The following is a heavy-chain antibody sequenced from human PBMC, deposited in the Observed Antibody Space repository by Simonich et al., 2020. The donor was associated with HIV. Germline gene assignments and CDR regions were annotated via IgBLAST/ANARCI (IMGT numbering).Heavy chain of an antibody. D-gene: IGHD2-2*01. CDR3: ARGFYQRLYYFDY. CDR1: GGSFSGYY. V-gene: IGHV4-34*01. CDR2: INHSGST. J-gene: IGHJ4*02. Sequence: QVQLQQWGAGLLKPSETLSLTCAVYGGSFSGYYWGCIRQPPGNGLEWIWEINHSGSTNYNPSLKCRVTISVYTSKNQFSLKLSSVTAADTAVYYCARGFYQRLYYFDYWGQGTLVTVSS.